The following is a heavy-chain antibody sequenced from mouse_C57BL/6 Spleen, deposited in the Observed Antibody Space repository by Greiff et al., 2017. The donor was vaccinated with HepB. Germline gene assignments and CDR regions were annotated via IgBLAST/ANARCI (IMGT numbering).Heavy chain of an antibody. D-gene: IGHD1-1*01. J-gene: IGHJ4*01. CDR2: IYPGSGNT. Sequence: QVQLQQSGAELVRPGASVKLSCKASGYTFTDYYINWVKQRPGQGLEWIARIYPGSGNTYYNEKFKGKATLTAEKSSSTAYMQLSSLTSEDSAVYFCAIESATVVDYYYAMDYWGQGTSVTVSS. V-gene: IGHV1-76*01. CDR3: AIESATVVDYYYAMDY. CDR1: GYTFTDYY.